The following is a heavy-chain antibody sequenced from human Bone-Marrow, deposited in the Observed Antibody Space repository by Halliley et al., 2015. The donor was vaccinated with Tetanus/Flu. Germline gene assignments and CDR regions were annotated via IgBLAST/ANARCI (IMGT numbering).Heavy chain of an antibody. V-gene: IGHV3-23*01. CDR1: GFSFSSYA. Sequence: SLRLSCAASGFSFSSYAMSWVRQAPGKGLEWVSTLFGSGGTSYYADSVKGRFIISRDNSKNTLYLQMNSLRVEDTAVYYCAKDSPGAQKDWFDPWGQGTLVTASS. CDR3: AKDSPGAQKDWFDP. CDR2: LFGSGGTS. J-gene: IGHJ5*02.